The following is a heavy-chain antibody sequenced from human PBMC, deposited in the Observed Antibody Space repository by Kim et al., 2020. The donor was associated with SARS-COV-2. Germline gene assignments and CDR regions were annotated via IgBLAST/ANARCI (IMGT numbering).Heavy chain of an antibody. CDR3: ARRMTLGPCFDS. V-gene: IGHV5-51*01. D-gene: IGHD1-26*01. CDR1: GYSFANYW. Sequence: GESLKISCKGSGYSFANYWIGWVRQMPGKGLEWVGIIYPCDSHTRYSPSFQGQVTISADKSISTAYLQWSSLKASDTAMYYCARRMTLGPCFDSWGQGTLVTVSS. J-gene: IGHJ4*02. CDR2: IYPCDSHT.